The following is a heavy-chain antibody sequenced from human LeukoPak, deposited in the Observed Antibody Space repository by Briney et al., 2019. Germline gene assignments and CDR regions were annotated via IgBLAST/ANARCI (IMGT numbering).Heavy chain of an antibody. V-gene: IGHV3-23*01. D-gene: IGHD6-19*01. CDR2: ISGSGGST. Sequence: GGSLRLSCAASGFTFSSYAMSWVRQAPGKGLEWVSAISGSGGSTYYADSVKGRFTISRDNSKNTLYLQMNSLRAEDTAVYYCAKDSPPWYSSGWYWFDPWGQGTLVTVSS. CDR1: GFTFSSYA. CDR3: AKDSPPWYSSGWYWFDP. J-gene: IGHJ5*02.